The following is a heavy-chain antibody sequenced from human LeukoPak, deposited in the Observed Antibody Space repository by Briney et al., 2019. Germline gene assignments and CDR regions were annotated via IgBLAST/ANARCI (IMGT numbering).Heavy chain of an antibody. Sequence: ASVKVSCKASGGTFSSYAISWVRQAPGQGLEWMGWINPNSGGTNYAQKFQGRVTMTRDTSISTAYMELSRLRSDDTAVYYCARDPSGYDPYYYYYGMDVWGQGTTVTVSS. J-gene: IGHJ6*02. D-gene: IGHD5-12*01. CDR2: INPNSGGT. V-gene: IGHV1-2*02. CDR1: GGTFSSYA. CDR3: ARDPSGYDPYYYYYGMDV.